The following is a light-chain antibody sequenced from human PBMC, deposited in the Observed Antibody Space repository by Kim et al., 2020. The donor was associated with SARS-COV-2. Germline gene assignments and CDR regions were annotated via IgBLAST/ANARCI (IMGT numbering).Light chain of an antibody. V-gene: IGKV2-28*01. Sequence: ASISCRSSKSILHSNGYYYLDWYLQKPGQSPQLLIYLGSNRASGVPDRFSGGGSGTDFTLKISRVEAEDVGVYYCMQALQTPLFTFGPGTKVDIK. CDR2: LGS. CDR1: KSILHSNGYYY. CDR3: MQALQTPLFT. J-gene: IGKJ3*01.